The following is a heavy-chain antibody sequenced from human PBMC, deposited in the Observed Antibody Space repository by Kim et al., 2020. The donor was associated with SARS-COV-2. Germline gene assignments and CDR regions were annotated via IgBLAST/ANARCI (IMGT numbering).Heavy chain of an antibody. D-gene: IGHD4-4*01. J-gene: IGHJ4*02. Sequence: TANYAQKFQGRVTITADESTSTAYMELSSLRSEDTAVYYCARDYDYSNDYWGQGTLVTVSS. CDR2: TA. V-gene: IGHV1-69*01. CDR3: ARDYDYSNDY.